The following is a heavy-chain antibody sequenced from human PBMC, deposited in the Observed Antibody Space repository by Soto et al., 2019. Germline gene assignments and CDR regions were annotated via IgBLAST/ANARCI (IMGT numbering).Heavy chain of an antibody. D-gene: IGHD1-26*01. CDR1: GDSVSSNSAG. CDR2: TYYRSKWYY. V-gene: IGHV6-1*01. Sequence: SQTLSLTCAITGDSVSSNSAGWSWVRQSPSRGLEWLGRTYYRSKWYYEYAVSVRGRITINPDTSKNQYSLQLNSVTPEDTAVYCCARGEQYSGRIFDYWGQGPLVTVSS. CDR3: ARGEQYSGRIFDY. J-gene: IGHJ4*01.